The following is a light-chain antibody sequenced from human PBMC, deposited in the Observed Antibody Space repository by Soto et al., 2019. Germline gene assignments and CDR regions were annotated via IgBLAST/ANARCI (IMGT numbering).Light chain of an antibody. J-gene: IGKJ1*01. CDR3: QQYYSTPWT. CDR1: QSVLYSSNNKNY. V-gene: IGKV4-1*01. CDR2: WAS. Sequence: DIVMTQSPDSLAVSLGERATINCKSSQSVLYSSNNKNYLAWYQQKPGQPPKLLIYWASTRESGVPDRFSGSGSGSDFTPTISSLQAEDVAVYYCQQYYSTPWTSGQGTKVEIK.